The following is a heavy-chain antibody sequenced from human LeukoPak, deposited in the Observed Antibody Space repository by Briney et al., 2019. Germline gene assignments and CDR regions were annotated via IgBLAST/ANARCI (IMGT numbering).Heavy chain of an antibody. Sequence: GGSLRLSCAAAGCTFSSYSINGVRQAAGKVLGWVSYISSSSSTIYYADSVKGRFTIARDNAKNPLYLHMNSLSAEDTAAYYCASDLDSGYDPPSGGGYWGQGTLVTVSS. J-gene: IGHJ4*02. D-gene: IGHD5-12*01. CDR2: ISSSSSTI. V-gene: IGHV3-48*04. CDR1: GCTFSSYS. CDR3: ASDLDSGYDPPSGGGY.